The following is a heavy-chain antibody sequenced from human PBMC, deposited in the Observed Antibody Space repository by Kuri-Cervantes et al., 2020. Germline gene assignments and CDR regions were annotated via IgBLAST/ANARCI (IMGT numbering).Heavy chain of an antibody. J-gene: IGHJ4*02. CDR3: ARAGIAARPTHDY. CDR2: ISTYNGDT. CDR1: GYAFISYG. Sequence: ASVKVSCKPSGYAFISYGIAWVRQAPGQGLEWMGWISTYNGDTNYAQNLQGRVTMTRDTSISTAYMELSRLRSDDTAVYYCARAGIAARPTHDYWGQGTLVTVSS. V-gene: IGHV1-18*01. D-gene: IGHD6-6*01.